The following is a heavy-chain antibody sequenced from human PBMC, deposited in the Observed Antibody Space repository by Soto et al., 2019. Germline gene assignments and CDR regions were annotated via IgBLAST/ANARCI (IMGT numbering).Heavy chain of an antibody. V-gene: IGHV3-74*01. CDR3: ASDLVIGLWSSGE. CDR2: IRGDGADA. Sequence: EVQLVESGGGLVQPGGSLRLSCSTSGFIFSSNWMHWVRQAPGKGLVWVSRIRGDGADANYADSVKGRFTISRDNAKSTLYLQMVSLRVADTAIYFCASDLVIGLWSSGEWGQGALVTVSS. D-gene: IGHD3-10*01. J-gene: IGHJ4*02. CDR1: GFIFSSNW.